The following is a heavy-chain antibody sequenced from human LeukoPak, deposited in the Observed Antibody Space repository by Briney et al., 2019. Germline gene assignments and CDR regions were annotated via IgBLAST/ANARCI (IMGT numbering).Heavy chain of an antibody. J-gene: IGHJ3*02. CDR3: ATDQSGGYFNDAFDI. D-gene: IGHD2-15*01. CDR2: IVVGRGNT. Sequence: SVTVSCKASGFTFTSSAMQWVRQSRGQRLEWIGWIVVGRGNTDYAQKFQERVTITRDMSTSTVYMEVSSLRSEDTAVYYCATDQSGGYFNDAFDIWGQGTMVTDSS. V-gene: IGHV1-58*02. CDR1: GFTFTSSA.